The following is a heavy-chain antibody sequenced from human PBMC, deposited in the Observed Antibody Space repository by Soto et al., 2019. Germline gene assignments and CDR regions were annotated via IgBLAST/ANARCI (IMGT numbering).Heavy chain of an antibody. Sequence: SETLSLTCTVSGGSISSYYWSWIRQPPGKGLEWIGYIYYSGSTNYNPSLKSRVTISVDTSKNQFSPKLSSVTAADTAVYYCARGAGDIVATIRAYYYGMDVWGQGTTVTVSS. CDR1: GGSISSYY. D-gene: IGHD5-12*01. CDR3: ARGAGDIVATIRAYYYGMDV. V-gene: IGHV4-59*01. J-gene: IGHJ6*02. CDR2: IYYSGST.